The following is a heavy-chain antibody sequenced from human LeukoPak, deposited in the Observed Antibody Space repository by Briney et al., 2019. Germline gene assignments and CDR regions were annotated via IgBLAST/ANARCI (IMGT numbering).Heavy chain of an antibody. CDR3: ARDSSGYFGY. CDR2: IYYGGST. J-gene: IGHJ4*02. CDR1: GGSISSYY. V-gene: IGHV4-59*01. Sequence: SETLSLTCTVSGGSISSYYWSWIRQPPGKGLEWIGYIYYGGSTNYNPSLKSRVTISVDTSKNQFSLKLSSVTAADTAVYYCARDSSGYFGYWGQGTLVTVSS. D-gene: IGHD3-22*01.